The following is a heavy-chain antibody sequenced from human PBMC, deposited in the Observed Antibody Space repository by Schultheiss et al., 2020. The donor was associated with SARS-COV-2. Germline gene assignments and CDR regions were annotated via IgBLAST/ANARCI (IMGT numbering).Heavy chain of an antibody. CDR2: ISGRGTDT. D-gene: IGHD4-17*01. CDR1: GFTFSSYA. Sequence: GGSLRLSCAASGFTFSSYALSWVRQAPGRGLEWVSGISGRGTDTDYTDSVKGRFTISRDNSKNTLSLQMNSLTPEDTAVYHCARDLKDGDYAGVFDFWGQGTLVTVSS. CDR3: ARDLKDGDYAGVFDF. J-gene: IGHJ4*02. V-gene: IGHV3-23*01.